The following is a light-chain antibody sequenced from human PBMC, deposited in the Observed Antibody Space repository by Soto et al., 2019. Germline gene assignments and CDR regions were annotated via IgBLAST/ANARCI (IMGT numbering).Light chain of an antibody. CDR3: VTWDDNMHTGVV. CDR1: TSNIGKNF. V-gene: IGLV1-51*01. J-gene: IGLJ2*01. CDR2: DNN. Sequence: QSVLTQPPSVSAASGQQVTISCSGSTSNIGKNFVSWYQHLPESAPKLLIYDNNKRPSGIPDRFSGSKSDTSATLDITGLQPGDEADYYCVTWDDNMHTGVVFGGGTKPTVL.